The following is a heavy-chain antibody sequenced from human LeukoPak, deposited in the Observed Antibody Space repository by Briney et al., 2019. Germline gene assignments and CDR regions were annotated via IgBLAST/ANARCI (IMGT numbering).Heavy chain of an antibody. CDR2: IDPSDSYT. Sequence: NPRQSLRISCKGSGYSFTSYWISWVRQLPGKGLEWMGRIDPSDSYTNYSPSFQGHVTISADKSISTAYLQWSSLKASDTAMYYCARPDILTGYPPEYWGQGTLVTVSS. J-gene: IGHJ4*02. V-gene: IGHV5-10-1*01. CDR3: ARPDILTGYPPEY. CDR1: GYSFTSYW. D-gene: IGHD3-9*01.